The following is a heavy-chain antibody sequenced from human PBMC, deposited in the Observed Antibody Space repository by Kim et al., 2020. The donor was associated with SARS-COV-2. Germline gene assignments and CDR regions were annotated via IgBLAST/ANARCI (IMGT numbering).Heavy chain of an antibody. D-gene: IGHD6-19*01. CDR1: GFTFSSYG. V-gene: IGHV3-33*01. CDR2: IWYDGSNK. Sequence: GGSLRLSCAASGFTFSSYGMHWVRQAPGKGLEWVAVIWYDGSNKYYADSVKGRFTISRDNSKNTLYLQMNSLRAEDTAVYYCARDRDSSGWYRGVPVDYWGQGTLVTVSS. CDR3: ARDRDSSGWYRGVPVDY. J-gene: IGHJ4*02.